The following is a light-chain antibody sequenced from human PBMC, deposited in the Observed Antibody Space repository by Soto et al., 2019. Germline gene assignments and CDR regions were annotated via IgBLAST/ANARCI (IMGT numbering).Light chain of an antibody. J-gene: IGKJ1*01. CDR1: QSISSR. CDR3: QQYNSYSGT. V-gene: IGKV1-5*01. Sequence: DIQMTHSPSTLSSSVGDRVTISCRASQSISSRLAWYQQKPGKAPKVLISDASSLESGVPSRFSGSGSGTEFTLTISSLQPDDFATYYCQQYNSYSGTFGQGTKVDNK. CDR2: DAS.